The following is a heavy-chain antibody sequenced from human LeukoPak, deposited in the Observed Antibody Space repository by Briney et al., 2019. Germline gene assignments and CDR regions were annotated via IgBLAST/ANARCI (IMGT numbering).Heavy chain of an antibody. D-gene: IGHD4-11*01. CDR3: ARDLSHDYSNYDPLRGFDY. CDR2: IKQDGSEK. CDR1: GFTFSSYW. J-gene: IGHJ4*02. Sequence: QPGGSLRLSCAASGFTFSSYWMSWVRQAPGKGLEWVANIKQDGSEKYYVDSVKGRFTISRDNAKNSLYLQMNSLRAEDTAVYYCARDLSHDYSNYDPLRGFDYWGQGTLVTVSS. V-gene: IGHV3-7*01.